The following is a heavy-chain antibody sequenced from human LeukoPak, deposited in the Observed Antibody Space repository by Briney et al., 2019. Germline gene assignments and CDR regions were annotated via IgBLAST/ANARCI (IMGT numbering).Heavy chain of an antibody. V-gene: IGHV4-39*01. Sequence: SETLSLTCTVSGGSISSSSYYWGWIRQPPGKGLEWIGSIYYSGSTYYNPSLKSRVTISVDTSKNQFSLKLSSVTAADTAVYYCARRYFDWLSVSSFDYWGQGTLVTVPS. CDR3: ARRYFDWLSVSSFDY. J-gene: IGHJ4*02. D-gene: IGHD3-9*01. CDR1: GGSISSSSYY. CDR2: IYYSGST.